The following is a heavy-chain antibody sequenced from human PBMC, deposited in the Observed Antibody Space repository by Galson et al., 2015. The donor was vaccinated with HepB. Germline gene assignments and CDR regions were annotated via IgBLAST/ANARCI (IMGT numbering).Heavy chain of an antibody. D-gene: IGHD2-15*01. Sequence: SLRLSCAASGFTSSSYWMRWVRQAPGKGLEWVASIKVDGSEKYYVDSVKGRFTISRDNAKNSLYLQMNSLRDEDTAVYYCARVLTDCSGGRCYGYYFDYWGQGTLVTVSS. CDR1: GFTSSSYW. CDR3: ARVLTDCSGGRCYGYYFDY. CDR2: IKVDGSEK. J-gene: IGHJ4*02. V-gene: IGHV3-7*01.